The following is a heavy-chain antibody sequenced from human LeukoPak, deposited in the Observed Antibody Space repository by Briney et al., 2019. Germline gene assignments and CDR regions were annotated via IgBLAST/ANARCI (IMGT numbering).Heavy chain of an antibody. V-gene: IGHV1-2*02. D-gene: IGHD3-9*01. J-gene: IGHJ4*02. CDR2: INLKSGGT. CDR1: GYTFTGYY. Sequence: ASVKVSCKASGYTFTGYYMHWVRQAPGQGLEWMGWINLKSGGTNYAQKFQGRVTMTRDASISTAYMELSRLRSDDTAVYYCARSPHILTGENFDYWGQGTLVTVSS. CDR3: ARSPHILTGENFDY.